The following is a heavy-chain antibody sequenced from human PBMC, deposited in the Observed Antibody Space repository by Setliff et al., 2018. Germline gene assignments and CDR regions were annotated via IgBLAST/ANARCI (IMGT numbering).Heavy chain of an antibody. CDR2: IGDDGGNK. Sequence: GGSLRLSCAASGFTFSSYRMHWVRQAPGKGLEWVAVIGDDGGNKYHADSVKGRFTISRDNSKNTLYLQMNSLRPEDTAVYYCARTCSGSGCYAGLESWGQGTPVTVSS. D-gene: IGHD2-15*01. CDR3: ARTCSGSGCYAGLES. J-gene: IGHJ4*02. V-gene: IGHV3-33*08. CDR1: GFTFSSYR.